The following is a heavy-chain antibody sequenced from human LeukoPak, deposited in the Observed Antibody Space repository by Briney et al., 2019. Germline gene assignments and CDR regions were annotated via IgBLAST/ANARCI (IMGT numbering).Heavy chain of an antibody. Sequence: SETLSLTCTVSGGSISQYYWSWIRQPPGKRLEWIGFIYYSGSTKSNPSLKSRDTISIDTSQNQFSLRLTSLTAADTAVYFCARGGDGYSYPYWGRGALVTVSS. CDR2: IYYSGST. V-gene: IGHV4-59*01. CDR3: ARGGDGYSYPY. J-gene: IGHJ4*02. CDR1: GGSISQYY. D-gene: IGHD5-24*01.